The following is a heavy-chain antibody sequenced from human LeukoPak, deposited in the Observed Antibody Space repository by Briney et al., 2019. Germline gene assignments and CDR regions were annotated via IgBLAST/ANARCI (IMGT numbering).Heavy chain of an antibody. CDR1: GFTFSSYS. Sequence: PGGSLRLSCAASGFTFSSYSMNWVRQAPGKGLEWVSSISSSSSYIYYADSVKGRFTISRDNAKNSLYLQMNSLRAEDTAVYYCARDRWYQPLLYDDYFDYWGKGTLAPSPQ. D-gene: IGHD2-2*02. CDR3: ARDRWYQPLLYDDYFDY. V-gene: IGHV3-21*01. CDR2: ISSSSSYI. J-gene: IGHJ4*02.